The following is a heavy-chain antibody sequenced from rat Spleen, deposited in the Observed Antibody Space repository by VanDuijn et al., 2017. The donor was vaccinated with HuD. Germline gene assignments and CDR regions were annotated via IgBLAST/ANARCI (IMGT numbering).Heavy chain of an antibody. CDR3: ARHGYNSYFDY. CDR2: IWSGGST. CDR1: GFSLTSYH. V-gene: IGHV2-43*01. J-gene: IGHJ2*01. Sequence: QVQLKESGPGLVQPSQTLSLTCTVSGFSLTSYHVSWVRQPPGKGLEWMGVIWSGGSTAHNSLLESRLSVTRDISKSQVFLKMDSLRSADTATYYCARHGYNSYFDYWGQGVMVTVSS. D-gene: IGHD1-9*01.